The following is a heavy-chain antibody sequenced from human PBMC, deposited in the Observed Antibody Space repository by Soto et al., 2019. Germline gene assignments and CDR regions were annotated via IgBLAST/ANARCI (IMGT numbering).Heavy chain of an antibody. V-gene: IGHV3-48*01. CDR1: GFTFSSYS. CDR3: ARLYCSGGSCYSGDAFDI. CDR2: ISTSSRTI. J-gene: IGHJ3*02. D-gene: IGHD2-15*01. Sequence: LRLSCAASGFTFSSYSMNWVRQAPGKGLEWVSHISTSSRTIYYADSVKGRFTISRDNAKNSLYLQMNSLRAEDTAVYYCARLYCSGGSCYSGDAFDIWGQGTMVTVSS.